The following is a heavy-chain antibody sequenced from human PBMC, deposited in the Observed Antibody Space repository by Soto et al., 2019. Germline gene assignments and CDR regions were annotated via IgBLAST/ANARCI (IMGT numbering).Heavy chain of an antibody. J-gene: IGHJ4*02. CDR2: ISWNSGSI. D-gene: IGHD3-10*01. CDR1: GFTFDDYA. CDR3: AKDMQPGGSLYYFDY. V-gene: IGHV3-9*01. Sequence: EVQLVESGGGLVQPGRSLRLSCAASGFTFDDYAMHWVRQAPGKGLEWVSGISWNSGSIGYADSVKGRFTISRDNAKNSLYLQMNSLRAEDTALYYCAKDMQPGGSLYYFDYWGQGTLVTVSS.